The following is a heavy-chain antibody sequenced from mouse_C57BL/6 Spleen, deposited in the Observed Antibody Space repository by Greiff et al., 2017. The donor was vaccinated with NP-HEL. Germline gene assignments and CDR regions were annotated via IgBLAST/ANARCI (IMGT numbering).Heavy chain of an antibody. CDR2: IYPSDSET. CDR1: GYTFTSYW. Sequence: QVQLQQPGAELVRPGSSVKLYCKASGYTFTSYWMDWVKQRPGQGLEWIGNIYPSDSETHYNQKFKDKATLTVDKSSSTAYMQLSSLTSEDSEVYYCARSGEGYYSNYLYYWGQRTTLTVSS. CDR3: ARSGEGYYSNYLYY. V-gene: IGHV1-61*01. J-gene: IGHJ2*01. D-gene: IGHD2-5*01.